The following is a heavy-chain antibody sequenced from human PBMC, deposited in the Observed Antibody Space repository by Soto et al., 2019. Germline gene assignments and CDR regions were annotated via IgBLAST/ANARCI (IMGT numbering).Heavy chain of an antibody. CDR3: ARSSIVPRLLMYPFDY. CDR2: IYYDGNT. D-gene: IGHD2-8*01. V-gene: IGHV4-39*01. J-gene: IGHJ4*02. Sequence: SETLSLTCIVSGGSITSRSHYWGWIRQPPGKGLESIGNIYYDGNTYYNPSLKSRVTISLDTSKNQFSLRLNSVTAADTAVYYCARSSIVPRLLMYPFDYWGQGTLVTVSS. CDR1: GGSITSRSHY.